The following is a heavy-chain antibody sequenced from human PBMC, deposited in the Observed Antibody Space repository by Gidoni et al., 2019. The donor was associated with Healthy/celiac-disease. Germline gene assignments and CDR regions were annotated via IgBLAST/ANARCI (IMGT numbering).Heavy chain of an antibody. Sequence: EVQLVESGGGLVQPGRSLRLSCAASGFTFDDYAMHWVRQAPGKGLEWVSGIRWNSGSIGYADSVKGRFTISRDNAKNSLYLQMNSLRAEDTALYYCAKEMTSGSGIDYWGQGTLVTVSS. CDR1: GFTFDDYA. CDR2: IRWNSGSI. CDR3: AKEMTSGSGIDY. D-gene: IGHD3-10*01. J-gene: IGHJ4*02. V-gene: IGHV3-9*01.